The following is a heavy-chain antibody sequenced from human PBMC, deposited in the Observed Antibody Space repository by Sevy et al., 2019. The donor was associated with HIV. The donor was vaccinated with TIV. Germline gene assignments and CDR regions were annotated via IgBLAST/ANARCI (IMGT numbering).Heavy chain of an antibody. J-gene: IGHJ4*02. CDR3: ARADTTVVTGDYFDY. CDR1: GGSFSGYY. V-gene: IGHV4-34*01. D-gene: IGHD4-17*01. Sequence: SETLSLTCAVYGGSFSGYYWSWIRQPPGKGLEWIGEINHSGSTNYNPSLKSRVTISVDTSKNQFSLQLSSVTAADTAVYYCARADTTVVTGDYFDYWGQGTLVTVSS. CDR2: INHSGST.